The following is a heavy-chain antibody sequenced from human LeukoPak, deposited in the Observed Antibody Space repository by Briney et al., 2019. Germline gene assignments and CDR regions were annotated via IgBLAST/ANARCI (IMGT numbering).Heavy chain of an antibody. Sequence: SETLSLTCTVSGGFISSSTYDWGWIRQPPVKGLEWIDSIYYTWRTNYNPSLKSRVSISVDTSTNTFSLKLASLNAADTAVYFCARDDLYFDWGQGTLVTVSS. J-gene: IGHJ4*02. V-gene: IGHV4-39*07. CDR3: ARDDLYFD. CDR1: GGFISSSTYD. D-gene: IGHD3-16*01. CDR2: IYYTWRT.